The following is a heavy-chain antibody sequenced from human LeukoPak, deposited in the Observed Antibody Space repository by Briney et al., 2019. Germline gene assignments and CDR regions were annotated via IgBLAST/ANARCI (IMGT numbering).Heavy chain of an antibody. Sequence: SETLSLTCTVSSGSISTYYWSWIRQPPGKGLEWIGYIYYSGSTNYNPSLNSRVTISVDTSKNQCSLKLSSVTAADTAVYYCARSFHSSSWYFDYWGQGTLVTVSS. CDR3: ARSFHSSSWYFDY. CDR2: IYYSGST. J-gene: IGHJ4*02. CDR1: SGSISTYY. D-gene: IGHD6-13*01. V-gene: IGHV4-59*08.